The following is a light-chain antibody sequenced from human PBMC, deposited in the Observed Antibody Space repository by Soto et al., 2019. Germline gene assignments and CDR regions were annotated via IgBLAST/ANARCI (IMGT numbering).Light chain of an antibody. J-gene: IGKJ5*01. CDR2: WAS. Sequence: DIVMTQSPDSLPVSLGERATINCKSSQRVLYSSNNKNYLAWYQQKPGQPPKLLIYWASARESGVPDRFSGSGSGTDFTLTISSLQAEDVAVYYCQQYYSTPPTFGQGTRLEIK. CDR1: QRVLYSSNNKNY. V-gene: IGKV4-1*01. CDR3: QQYYSTPPT.